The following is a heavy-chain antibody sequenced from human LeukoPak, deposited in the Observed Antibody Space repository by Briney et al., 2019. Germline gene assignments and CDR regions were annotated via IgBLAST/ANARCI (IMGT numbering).Heavy chain of an antibody. Sequence: PSETLSLTXTVSGGSISSYYWSWIRQPPGKGLEWIGYIYYSGSTNYNPSLKSRVTISVDTSKNQFSLKLSSMTAADTAVYYCAREIKVGASFDYWGQGTLVTVSS. D-gene: IGHD1-26*01. CDR1: GGSISSYY. CDR2: IYYSGST. J-gene: IGHJ4*02. CDR3: AREIKVGASFDY. V-gene: IGHV4-59*01.